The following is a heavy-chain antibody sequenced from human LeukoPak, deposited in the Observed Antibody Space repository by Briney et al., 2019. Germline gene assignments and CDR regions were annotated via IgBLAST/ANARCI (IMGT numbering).Heavy chain of an antibody. V-gene: IGHV4-4*02. CDR2: IYPSGST. CDR1: GGSICSSNW. CDR3: ARWNYYDNRGYSDDAFDI. Sequence: SETLSLTCAVSGGSICSSNWWSWVRQPPGKGLEWIGEIYPSGSTNYNPSLKSRVTISVDKSKNHLSLKLSSVTAADTAVYYCARWNYYDNRGYSDDAFDIWGQGTMVTVSS. D-gene: IGHD3-22*01. J-gene: IGHJ3*02.